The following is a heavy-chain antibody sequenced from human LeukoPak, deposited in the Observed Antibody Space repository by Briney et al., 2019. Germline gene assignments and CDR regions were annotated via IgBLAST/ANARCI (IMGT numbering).Heavy chain of an antibody. D-gene: IGHD2-2*01. CDR3: ARASRYCSSTSCSRAYYFDY. CDR1: GGSFSGYY. CDR2: INHSGST. V-gene: IGHV4-34*01. J-gene: IGHJ4*02. Sequence: PSETLSLTCAVYGGSFSGYYWSWIRQLPGKGLEWIGEINHSGSTNYNPSLKSRVTISVDTSKNQFSLKLSSVTAADTAVYYCARASRYCSSTSCSRAYYFDYWGQGTLVTVSS.